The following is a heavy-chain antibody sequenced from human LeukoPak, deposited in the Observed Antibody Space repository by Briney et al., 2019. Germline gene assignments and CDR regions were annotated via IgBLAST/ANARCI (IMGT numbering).Heavy chain of an antibody. V-gene: IGHV4-34*01. D-gene: IGHD6-13*01. Sequence: PSETLSLTCAVYGGSFSGYYWSWIRQPPGKGLEWIGEINHSGSTNYNPSLKSRVTISVDTSKNQFSLKLSSVTAADTAVYYCASNIAAAGIEGHWGQGTLVTVSS. CDR2: INHSGST. J-gene: IGHJ4*02. CDR3: ASNIAAAGIEGH. CDR1: GGSFSGYY.